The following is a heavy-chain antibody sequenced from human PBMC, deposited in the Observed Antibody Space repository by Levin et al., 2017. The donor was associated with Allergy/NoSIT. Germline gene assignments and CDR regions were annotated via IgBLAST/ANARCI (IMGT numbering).Heavy chain of an antibody. Sequence: GESLKISCEGSGFSFDDYGMSWVRQDPGKGLEWVSGINWNGGSTAYADSVKGRFTISRDNAKKSLYLQMNSLRVEDTALYFCARRGHSSRHRPDQNEAVDIWGQGTTVTVSS. CDR3: ARRGHSSRHRPDQNEAVDI. CDR1: GFSFDDYG. CDR2: INWNGGST. D-gene: IGHD6-13*01. V-gene: IGHV3-20*04. J-gene: IGHJ3*02.